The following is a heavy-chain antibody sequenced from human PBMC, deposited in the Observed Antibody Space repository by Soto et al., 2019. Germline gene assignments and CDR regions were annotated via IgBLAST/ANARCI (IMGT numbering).Heavy chain of an antibody. J-gene: IGHJ5*02. Sequence: ASETLSLTCVVSGGSLSSYYWSWIRQPPGKGLEWIGYIYYSGSTNYNPSLKSRVTISVDTSKNQFSLKLSSVTAADTAVYYCARDNGQWMVDPWGQGTLVTSPQ. CDR3: ARDNGQWMVDP. D-gene: IGHD6-19*01. CDR1: GGSLSSYY. V-gene: IGHV4-59*01. CDR2: IYYSGST.